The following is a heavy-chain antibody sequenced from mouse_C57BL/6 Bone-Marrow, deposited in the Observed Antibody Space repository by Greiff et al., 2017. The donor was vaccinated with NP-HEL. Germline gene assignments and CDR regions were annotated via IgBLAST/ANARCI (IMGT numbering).Heavy chain of an antibody. CDR1: GYTFTDYN. J-gene: IGHJ2*01. CDR3: SPFYYGYDGPYFDY. V-gene: IGHV1-22*01. Sequence: VQLQQSGPELVKPGASVKMSCKASGYTFTDYNMHWVKQSHGKSLEWIGYINPNNGGTSYNQKFKGKATLTVNKSSSTAYMELRSLTSEDSAVYYCSPFYYGYDGPYFDYWGQGTTLTVSS. CDR2: INPNNGGT. D-gene: IGHD2-2*01.